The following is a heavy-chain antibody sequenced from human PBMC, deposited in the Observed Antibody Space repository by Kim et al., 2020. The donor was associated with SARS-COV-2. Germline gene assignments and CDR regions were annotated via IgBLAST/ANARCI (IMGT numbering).Heavy chain of an antibody. CDR2: ISYDGSNK. D-gene: IGHD3-22*01. CDR3: ARAPNYYDSSGYNGGTGWFDP. V-gene: IGHV3-30*04. Sequence: GGSLRLSCAASGFTFSSYAMHWVRQAPGKGLEWVAVISYDGSNKYYADSVKGRFTISRDNSKNTLYLQMNSLRAEDTAVYYCARAPNYYDSSGYNGGTGWFDPWGQGTLVTVSS. CDR1: GFTFSSYA. J-gene: IGHJ5*02.